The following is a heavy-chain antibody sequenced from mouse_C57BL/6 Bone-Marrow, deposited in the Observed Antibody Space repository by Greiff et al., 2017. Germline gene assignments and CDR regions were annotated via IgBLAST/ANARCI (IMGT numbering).Heavy chain of an antibody. CDR2: IHPNSGST. V-gene: IGHV1-64*01. Sequence: QVQLQQPGAELVKPGASVKLSCKASGYTFTSYWMHWVKQRPGQGLEWIGMIHPNSGSTNYNEKFKSKATLTVDKSSSTAYMQLSSLTSEDSAVYYCARGRVLRTLMDYWGQGTSVTVSS. J-gene: IGHJ4*01. CDR1: GYTFTSYW. CDR3: ARGRVLRTLMDY. D-gene: IGHD1-1*01.